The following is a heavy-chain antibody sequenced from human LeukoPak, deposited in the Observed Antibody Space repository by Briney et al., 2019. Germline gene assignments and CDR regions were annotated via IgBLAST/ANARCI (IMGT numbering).Heavy chain of an antibody. Sequence: GASVKVSCKASGYTFTGYYIHWVRQAPGQGLEWMGWINPDSGGTNFPQKFQGRVTMTRDTSISTAYMELSRLRSDDTAVYHCARGDSYGYTSGFDCWGQGTLVTVSS. CDR3: ARGDSYGYTSGFDC. J-gene: IGHJ4*02. D-gene: IGHD5-18*01. CDR2: INPDSGGT. CDR1: GYTFTGYY. V-gene: IGHV1-2*02.